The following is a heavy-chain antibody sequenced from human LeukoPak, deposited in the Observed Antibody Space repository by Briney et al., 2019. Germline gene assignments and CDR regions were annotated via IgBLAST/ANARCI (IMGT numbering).Heavy chain of an antibody. Sequence: SQTLSLTCAISGDSFSSNSAAWNWLRQSPSRGLEWLGRTYYRSKLYNDYAVSVKSRITINPDTSKNQFSLQLNSVTPEDTAVYYCARGDGQWLALDYWGQGTLVTVSS. CDR2: TYYRSKLYN. CDR1: GDSFSSNSAA. CDR3: ARGDGQWLALDY. D-gene: IGHD6-19*01. V-gene: IGHV6-1*01. J-gene: IGHJ4*02.